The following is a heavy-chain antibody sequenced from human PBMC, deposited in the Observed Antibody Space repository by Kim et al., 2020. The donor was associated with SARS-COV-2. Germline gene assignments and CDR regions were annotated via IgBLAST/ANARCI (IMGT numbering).Heavy chain of an antibody. J-gene: IGHJ3*02. CDR3: ARVGRYDAFDI. Sequence: IYYADSVKGRFTISRDNAKNSLYLQMNSLRAEDTAVYYCARVGRYDAFDIWGQGTMVTVSS. V-gene: IGHV3-11*01. CDR2: I. D-gene: IGHD1-1*01.